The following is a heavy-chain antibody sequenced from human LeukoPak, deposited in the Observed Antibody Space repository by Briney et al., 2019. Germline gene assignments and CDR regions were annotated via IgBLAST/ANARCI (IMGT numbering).Heavy chain of an antibody. Sequence: SETLSLTCGVSGSSFSGGYYWGWVRQAPGKGLEWIGNVYHIGTTYINPSLRTRVSLSAATSKKQFFLTLTSVTAADTAVYFCVDLQPGGAFDVWGPGTVVTVSS. J-gene: IGHJ3*01. V-gene: IGHV4-38-2*01. CDR2: VYHIGTT. D-gene: IGHD4-11*01. CDR3: VDLQPGGAFDV. CDR1: GSSFSGGYY.